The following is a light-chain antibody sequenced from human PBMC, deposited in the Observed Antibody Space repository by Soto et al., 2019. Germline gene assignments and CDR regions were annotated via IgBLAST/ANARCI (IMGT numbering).Light chain of an antibody. Sequence: DIQMTQSPSTLSASVGDRVTITCRASQSISSWLAWYQQKPGKAPKLLIYDASSLESGVPSRFSGSGSGTEFTLTISSLQPDDFATYYCQQYKKLIWTFGQGTKVDIK. CDR2: DAS. CDR3: QQYKKLIWT. V-gene: IGKV1-5*01. CDR1: QSISSW. J-gene: IGKJ1*01.